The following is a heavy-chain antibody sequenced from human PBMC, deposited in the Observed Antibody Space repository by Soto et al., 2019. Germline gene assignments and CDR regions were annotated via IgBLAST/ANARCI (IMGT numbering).Heavy chain of an antibody. CDR2: ISGSGGGT. CDR1: RDRVHIYA. Sequence: LCRAACRDRVHIYAITVALKKPRKGLEWVSAISGSGGGTYYADSVKGRFTISRDNSKNTLYLQMNSLRAEDTAVYYCAMYYADYGRYYYYTGMDVWGHGTTVTVSS. CDR3: AMYYADYGRYYYYTGMDV. V-gene: IGHV3-23*01. J-gene: IGHJ6*02. D-gene: IGHD4-17*01.